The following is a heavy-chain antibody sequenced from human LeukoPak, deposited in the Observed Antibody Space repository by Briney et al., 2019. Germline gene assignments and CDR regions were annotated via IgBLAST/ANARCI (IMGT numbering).Heavy chain of an antibody. CDR1: GGSISNENW. CDR2: IYHSGST. D-gene: IGHD2-2*01. V-gene: IGHV4-4*02. CDR3: ARLQYCSGTSCYWFDP. J-gene: IGHJ5*02. Sequence: PSETLSLTCAVSGGSISNENWWGWVRQPPGKGLEWIGEIYHSGSTNYIPSLKSRVTISVDKSKNQFSLKLTSVTAADTAVYYCARLQYCSGTSCYWFDPWGQGTLVTVSS.